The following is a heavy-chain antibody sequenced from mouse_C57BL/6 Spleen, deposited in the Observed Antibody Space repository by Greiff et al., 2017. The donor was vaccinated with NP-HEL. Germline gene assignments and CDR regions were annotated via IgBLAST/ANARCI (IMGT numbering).Heavy chain of an antibody. Sequence: QVQLQQPGAELVMPGASVKLSCKASGYTFTSYWMHWVKQRPGQGLEWIGEIDPSDSYTNYNQKFKGKSTLTVDKSSSTAYMQLSSLTSEDSAVYYCAIEGITTVVARGFAYWGQGTLVTVSA. J-gene: IGHJ3*01. V-gene: IGHV1-69*01. CDR3: AIEGITTVVARGFAY. D-gene: IGHD1-1*01. CDR1: GYTFTSYW. CDR2: IDPSDSYT.